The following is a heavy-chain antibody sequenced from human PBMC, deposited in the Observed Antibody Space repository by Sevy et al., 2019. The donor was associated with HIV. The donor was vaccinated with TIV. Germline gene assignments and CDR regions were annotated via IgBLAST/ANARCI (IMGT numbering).Heavy chain of an antibody. CDR2: IIPIFGTA. V-gene: IGHV1-69*13. Sequence: ASVKVSCKASGGTFSSYSINWVRQAPGQGLEWMGMIIPIFGTANYAQRFQGRVAITADESTSTAYMERTSLRSEETAVYYCAREQGVRGIIQANYFDPWGQGTLVTVSS. D-gene: IGHD3-10*01. CDR3: AREQGVRGIIQANYFDP. J-gene: IGHJ5*02. CDR1: GGTFSSYS.